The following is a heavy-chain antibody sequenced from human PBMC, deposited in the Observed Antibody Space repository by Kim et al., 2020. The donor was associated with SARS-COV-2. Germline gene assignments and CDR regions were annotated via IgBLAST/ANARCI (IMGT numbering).Heavy chain of an antibody. CDR3: ARQGYSSSWYARWFDP. V-gene: IGHV4-39*01. J-gene: IGHJ5*02. Sequence: SLKSRVTISVATSKNQFSLKLSSVTAADTAVYYCARQGYSSSWYARWFDPWGQGTLVTVSS. D-gene: IGHD6-13*01.